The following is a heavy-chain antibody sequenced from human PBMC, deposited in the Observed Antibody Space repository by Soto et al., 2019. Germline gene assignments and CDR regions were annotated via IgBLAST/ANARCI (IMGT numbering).Heavy chain of an antibody. D-gene: IGHD1-1*01. V-gene: IGHV2-5*02. CDR1: GFSLTTRPLC. CDR2: AYWDDDN. J-gene: IGHJ4*02. CDR3: SNRRASNGNWDVGYLDS. Sequence: QITLKESGPALMKATQTLTLTCTFSGFSLTTRPLCLGGFLQAPGKALEWLAFAYWDDDNRYNPSLKNSLSLTKDTSQSQVVLTITNLDSVDTATYYRSNRRASNGNWDVGYLDSWGSGTLVTV.